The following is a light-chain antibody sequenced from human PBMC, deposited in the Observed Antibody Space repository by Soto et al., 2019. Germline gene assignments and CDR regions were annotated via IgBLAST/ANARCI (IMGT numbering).Light chain of an antibody. CDR3: CSYAGSSTLYV. CDR1: NSDVGDYNL. J-gene: IGLJ1*01. V-gene: IGLV2-23*02. Sequence: QSALTQPASVSGSPGQSITISCSGTNSDVGDYNLVSWYQQRPGEAPKLVIFDVSNRPSGVSNRFSGSKSGNTASLTISGLQAEDEADYYCCSYAGSSTLYVFGTGTKVTVL. CDR2: DVS.